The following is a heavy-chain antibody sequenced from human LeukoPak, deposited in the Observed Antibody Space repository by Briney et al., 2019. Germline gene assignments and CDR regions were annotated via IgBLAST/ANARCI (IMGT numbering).Heavy chain of an antibody. D-gene: IGHD2/OR15-2a*01. CDR2: IYDSGNT. Sequence: SETLSLTCTVSGVSMSSSPYYWGWIRQPTGKGLESIGTIYDSGNTNYNPSLRSRLTISVDTSRNQFSLKLSSVTAADTAVYYCARHDCDSSRCSVNWFDPWGQGTLVTVSS. CDR3: ARHDCDSSRCSVNWFDP. J-gene: IGHJ5*02. V-gene: IGHV4-39*01. CDR1: GVSMSSSPYY.